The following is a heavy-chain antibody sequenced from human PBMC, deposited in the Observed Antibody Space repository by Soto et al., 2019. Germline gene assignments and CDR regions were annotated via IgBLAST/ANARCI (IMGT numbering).Heavy chain of an antibody. CDR2: IYYSGST. D-gene: IGHD3-10*01. J-gene: IGHJ4*02. V-gene: IGHV4-30-4*01. Sequence: SETLSLTCTVSGGSISSGDYYWSWIRQPPGKGLEWIGYIYYSGSTYYNPSLKSRVTISVDTSKNQFSLKLSSVTAADTAVYYCARRVLTYGSGSSYFDYWGQGTLVTSP. CDR1: GGSISSGDYY. CDR3: ARRVLTYGSGSSYFDY.